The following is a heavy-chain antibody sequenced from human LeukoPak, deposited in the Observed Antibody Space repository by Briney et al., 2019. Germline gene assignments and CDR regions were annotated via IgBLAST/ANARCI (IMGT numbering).Heavy chain of an antibody. CDR1: GGPFNGYC. Sequence: SETLSLTCTIYGGPFNGYCWSWIRQPPGKGLEWIGEINHSGTTNYNPSLESRVTISVDTSKNQFSLKLSSMTAADTAVYYCARGGSYPTSNDYWGQGTLVTVSS. D-gene: IGHD1-26*01. V-gene: IGHV4-34*01. CDR3: ARGGSYPTSNDY. CDR2: INHSGTT. J-gene: IGHJ4*02.